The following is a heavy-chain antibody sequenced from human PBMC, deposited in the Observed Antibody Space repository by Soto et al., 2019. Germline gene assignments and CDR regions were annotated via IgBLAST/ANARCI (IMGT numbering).Heavy chain of an antibody. CDR1: GFTFSSYA. V-gene: IGHV3-23*01. CDR2: ISATGATT. J-gene: IGHJ1*01. Sequence: GGSLRLSCAASGFTFSSYALSWVRQAPGTGLEWVSVISATGATTYYADSVRGRFTISRDNSKDTLNLQMNDLRVEDTAVIYCAKGRKSTEKDIAVMLAAASSIQHWGQGTLVTVSS. CDR3: AKGRKSTEKDIAVMLAAASSIQH. D-gene: IGHD2-15*01.